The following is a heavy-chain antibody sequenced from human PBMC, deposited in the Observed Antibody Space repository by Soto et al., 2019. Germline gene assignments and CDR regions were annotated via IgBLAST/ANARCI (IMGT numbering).Heavy chain of an antibody. V-gene: IGHV3-23*01. J-gene: IGHJ6*02. CDR3: AKERDSSGYYGYYGMDV. CDR2: FSGSGGST. CDR1: GFTFTSYA. D-gene: IGHD3-22*01. Sequence: EVQLLESGGGLVQPGGSLRLSCAASGFTFTSYAKNWVRQAPGKGLEWVSAFSGSGGSTYYADSVKGRFTLSRDNSKKTLYLQMNSLRAEDTAVYYCAKERDSSGYYGYYGMDVWGQGTTVTVSS.